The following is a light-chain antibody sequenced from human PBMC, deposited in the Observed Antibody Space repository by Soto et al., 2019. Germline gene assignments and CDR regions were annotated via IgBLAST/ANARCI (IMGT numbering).Light chain of an antibody. CDR1: SSDVGGYNY. CDR2: DVT. J-gene: IGLJ1*01. CDR3: SSYTINITPYV. V-gene: IGLV2-14*01. Sequence: QSALTQPASMSGSPGQSITISGTGTSSDVGGYNYVSWYQQHPGKVPKLIIYDVTNRASGVSDRFSASKSGNTASLTISGLQAEDEADYYCSSYTINITPYVFGTGTKLTVL.